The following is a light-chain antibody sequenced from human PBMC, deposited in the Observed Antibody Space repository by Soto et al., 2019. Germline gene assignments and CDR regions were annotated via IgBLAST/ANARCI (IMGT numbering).Light chain of an antibody. J-gene: IGLJ2*01. Sequence: QSALTQPASVSGSPGQSITISCTGTSSDVGGYNYVSWYQQLPDKAPKLMIYDVTNRPSGVSNRFSGSKSVNTASLTISGLQAEDEADYYCCSYTSSSTVVFGGGTQLTVL. CDR3: CSYTSSSTVV. CDR1: SSDVGGYNY. CDR2: DVT. V-gene: IGLV2-14*03.